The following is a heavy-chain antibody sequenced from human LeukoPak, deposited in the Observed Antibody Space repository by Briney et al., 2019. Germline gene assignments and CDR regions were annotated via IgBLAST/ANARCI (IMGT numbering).Heavy chain of an antibody. CDR1: GYSFTSYW. CDR3: ARRNDFWSGYQVNYYYYGMDV. J-gene: IGHJ6*02. D-gene: IGHD3-3*01. CDR2: IYPGDSDT. V-gene: IGHV5-51*01. Sequence: GESLKISCKGSGYSFTSYWIGWVRQMPGKGLEWMGIIYPGDSDTRYSPSFQGQVTISADKSISTAYLQWSSLKASDTAMYYCARRNDFWSGYQVNYYYYGMDVWGQGTTVTVS.